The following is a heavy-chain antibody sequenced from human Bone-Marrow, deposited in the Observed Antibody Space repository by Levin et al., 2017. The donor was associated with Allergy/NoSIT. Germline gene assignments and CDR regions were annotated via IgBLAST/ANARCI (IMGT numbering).Heavy chain of an antibody. Sequence: GGSLRLSCAASGFHFTTHAMSWVRQAPGQGLEWVSAISGSGDSTFYSEPVKGRFTISRDNSKNTFSLQMNNLRAEDTGIYYCARDRVVVVGLFQSWGQGTQVTVSS. V-gene: IGHV3-23*01. D-gene: IGHD2-15*01. CDR3: ARDRVVVVGLFQS. CDR1: GFHFTTHA. J-gene: IGHJ5*02. CDR2: ISGSGDST.